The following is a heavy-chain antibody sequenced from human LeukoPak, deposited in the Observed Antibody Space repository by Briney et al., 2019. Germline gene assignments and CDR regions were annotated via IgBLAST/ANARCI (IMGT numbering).Heavy chain of an antibody. CDR3: ARAPMFSSSVPYYYYYMDV. V-gene: IGHV1-69*05. CDR2: IIPIFGTA. Sequence: RASVKVSCKASGGTFSSYAISWVRQAPGQGLEWMGGIIPIFGTANYAQKFQGRVTITTDESTSTAYMELSSLRSEDTAVYYCARAPMFSSSVPYYYYYMDVWGKGTTVTVSS. J-gene: IGHJ6*03. D-gene: IGHD6-6*01. CDR1: GGTFSSYA.